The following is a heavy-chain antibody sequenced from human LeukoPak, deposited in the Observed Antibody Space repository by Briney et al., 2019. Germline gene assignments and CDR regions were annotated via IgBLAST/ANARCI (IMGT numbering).Heavy chain of an antibody. CDR1: GFTFTNYH. J-gene: IGHJ4*02. CDR2: ISSDGTNI. V-gene: IGHV3-48*04. D-gene: IGHD6-6*01. CDR3: ARRIAALSRASDY. Sequence: GGSLRLSCATSGFTFTNYHMNWVRQAPGKGLEWVSYISSDGTNILYAASVRGRFTTSRDDVRNTLSLQMNSLRADDTAVYYCARRIAALSRASDYWGQGTLVTVSS.